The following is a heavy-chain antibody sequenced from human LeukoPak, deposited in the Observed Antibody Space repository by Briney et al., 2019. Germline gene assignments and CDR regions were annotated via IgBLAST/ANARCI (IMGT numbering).Heavy chain of an antibody. Sequence: SETLSLTCAVYGGSFSGYYWSWIRQPPGKGLEWIGEINHSESTNYNPSLKSRVTISVDTSKNQFSLKLSSVTAADTAVYYCARGGGNSWFDYWGQGTLVTVSS. CDR2: INHSEST. CDR1: GGSFSGYY. V-gene: IGHV4-34*01. CDR3: ARGGGNSWFDY. D-gene: IGHD4-23*01. J-gene: IGHJ4*02.